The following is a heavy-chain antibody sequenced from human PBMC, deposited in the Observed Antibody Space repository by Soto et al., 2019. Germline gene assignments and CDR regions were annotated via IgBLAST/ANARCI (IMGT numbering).Heavy chain of an antibody. CDR1: GFSLRTNGMG. CDR3: ARRQRDSAPHGDY. J-gene: IGHJ4*02. CDR2: IYRHDNK. D-gene: IGHD3-10*01. V-gene: IGHV2-5*01. Sequence: GSGPKLVNPTQTLTLTCTFSGFSLRTNGMGVAWIRQPPGKALEWLALIYRHDNKRYSPSLKNRLTVTKDDSRNPVVLKMTYMNPADAATYYCARRQRDSAPHGDYWGKGILVTVSS.